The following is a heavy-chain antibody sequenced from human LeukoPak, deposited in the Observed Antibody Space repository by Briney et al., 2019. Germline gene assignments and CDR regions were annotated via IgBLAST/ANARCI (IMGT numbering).Heavy chain of an antibody. D-gene: IGHD2-2*01. CDR3: AKAPSSYALAHSFDY. Sequence: GGSLRLSCAASGFTFSSYAMSWVRQAPGKGLEWVSAISGSGGSTYYADSVKGRFIISRDNSKNTLYLQMNSLRAEDTAVYYCAKAPSSYALAHSFDYWGQGTLVTVSS. CDR1: GFTFSSYA. J-gene: IGHJ4*02. CDR2: ISGSGGST. V-gene: IGHV3-23*01.